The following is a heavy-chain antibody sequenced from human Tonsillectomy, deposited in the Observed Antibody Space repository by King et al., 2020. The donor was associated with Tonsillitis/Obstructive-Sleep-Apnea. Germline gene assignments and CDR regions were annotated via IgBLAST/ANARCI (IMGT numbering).Heavy chain of an antibody. V-gene: IGHV5-10-1*01. CDR2: IGPSDSYT. D-gene: IGHD3-16*01. Sequence: VQLVQSGAEVKKPGESLGISCKGSGYSFTTYWITWVRQMPGKGLEWMGRIGPSDSYTNYSPSFQGNGTIAADKSISTAYLQWSSLKASDTAMYYCARGWGISAFDIWGQGTMVTVSS. CDR1: GYSFTTYW. CDR3: ARGWGISAFDI. J-gene: IGHJ3*02.